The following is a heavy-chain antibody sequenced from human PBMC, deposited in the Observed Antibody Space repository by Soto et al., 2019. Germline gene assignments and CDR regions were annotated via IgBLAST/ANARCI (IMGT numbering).Heavy chain of an antibody. CDR2: TIPIFGTA. V-gene: IGHV1-69*13. D-gene: IGHD2-2*01. CDR3: ARDPISSSTRRYYYGMDV. J-gene: IGHJ6*02. Sequence: ASVKVSCTASGGTFSSYAISWVRQAPGQGLEWMGGTIPIFGTANYAQKFQGRVTITADESTSTAYMELSSLRSEDTAVYYCARDPISSSTRRYYYGMDVWGQGTTVTVS. CDR1: GGTFSSYA.